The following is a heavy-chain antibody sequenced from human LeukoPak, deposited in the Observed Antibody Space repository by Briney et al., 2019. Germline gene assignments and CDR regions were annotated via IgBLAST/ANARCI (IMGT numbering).Heavy chain of an antibody. CDR2: INPSGGST. CDR3: ARDPDGDYYGSGSWFDP. CDR1: GYTFTSYY. D-gene: IGHD3-10*01. J-gene: IGHJ5*02. V-gene: IGHV1-46*01. Sequence: ASVKVSXKASGYTFTSYYMHWVRQAPGQGLEWMGIINPSGGSTSYAQKFQGRVTMTRDTSTSTVYMELSGLRSEDTAVYYCARDPDGDYYGSGSWFDPWGQGTLVTVSS.